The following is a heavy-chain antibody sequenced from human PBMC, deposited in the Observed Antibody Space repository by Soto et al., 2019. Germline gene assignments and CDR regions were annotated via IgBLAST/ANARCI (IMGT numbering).Heavy chain of an antibody. CDR2: IYYSGST. CDR1: GGSISSGGYY. CDR3: ARDQRRLSDSSGPGGLDY. D-gene: IGHD3-22*01. Sequence: SETLSLTCTVSGGSISSGGYYWSWIRQHPGKGLEWIGYIYYSGSTYYNPSLKSRVTISVDTSKNQFSLKLSSVTAADTAVYYCARDQRRLSDSSGPGGLDYWGQGTLVTVSS. V-gene: IGHV4-31*03. J-gene: IGHJ4*02.